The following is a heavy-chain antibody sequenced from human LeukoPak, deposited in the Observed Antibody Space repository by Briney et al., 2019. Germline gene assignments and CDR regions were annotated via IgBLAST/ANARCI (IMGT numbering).Heavy chain of an antibody. CDR2: INPNSGGT. CDR1: GYTFTGYY. Sequence: ASVKVSCKASGYTFTGYYMHWVRQAPGQGLEWMGWINPNSGGTNYAQKFQGRVTMTRDTSISTAYMELNRLRSDDTAVYYCARGRVRAAAGTWFDPWGQGTLVTVSS. V-gene: IGHV1-2*02. J-gene: IGHJ5*02. D-gene: IGHD6-13*01. CDR3: ARGRVRAAAGTWFDP.